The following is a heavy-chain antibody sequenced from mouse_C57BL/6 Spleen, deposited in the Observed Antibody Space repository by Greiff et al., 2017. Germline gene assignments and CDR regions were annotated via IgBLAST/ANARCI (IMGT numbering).Heavy chain of an antibody. CDR3: AKVSNYGGYYAMDY. CDR2: IWGDGSS. CDR1: GFSLTSYG. V-gene: IGHV2-3*01. Sequence: QVQLKESGPGLVAPSQSLSITCTVSGFSLTSYGVSWVRQPPGKGPEWLGVIWGDGSSHYHSAHISRLSISKDNSKSHVFLKLNSLQTNDTATDDCAKVSNYGGYYAMDYWGKGTSGTVSS. J-gene: IGHJ4*01. D-gene: IGHD2-5*01.